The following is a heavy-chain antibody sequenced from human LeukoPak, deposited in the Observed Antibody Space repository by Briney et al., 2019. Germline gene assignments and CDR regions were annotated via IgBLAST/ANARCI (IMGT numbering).Heavy chain of an antibody. D-gene: IGHD3-22*01. CDR2: ISSSSSYI. V-gene: IGHV3-21*01. CDR3: ARDRIGQYYYDSSGYYYN. CDR1: GFTFSSYG. J-gene: IGHJ4*02. Sequence: GGSLRLSCAASGFTFSSYGMHWVRQAPGKGLEWVSSISSSSSYIYYADSVKGRFTISRVNAKNSLYLQMNSLRAEDTAVYYCARDRIGQYYYDSSGYYYNWGQGTLVTVSS.